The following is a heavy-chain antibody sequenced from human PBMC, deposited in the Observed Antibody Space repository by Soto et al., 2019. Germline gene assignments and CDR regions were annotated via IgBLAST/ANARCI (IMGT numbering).Heavy chain of an antibody. D-gene: IGHD6-6*01. V-gene: IGHV6-1*01. CDR2: TYYRSKWYS. CDR3: SRAYSSSSHGFFDY. CDR1: GDSVSSNSAV. J-gene: IGHJ4*02. Sequence: QVQLQQSGPGLVKPSQTLSLICAISGDSVSSNSAVWNWIRQSPSRGLEWLGRTYYRSKWYSDYVLSVKSRITINPDTSKNQCSLQMNSVTPEDTAIYVCSRAYSSSSHGFFDYWCQGTLLTVSS.